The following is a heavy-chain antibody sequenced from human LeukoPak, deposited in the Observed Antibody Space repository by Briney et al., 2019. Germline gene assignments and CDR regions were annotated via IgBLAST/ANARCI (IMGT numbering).Heavy chain of an antibody. CDR3: ARSLVPDY. V-gene: IGHV3-23*01. CDR1: GFTFRDSA. D-gene: IGHD2-8*02. Sequence: GGSLRLSCAASGFTFRDSAVTWVRQAPGKGLEWVSLISFSGDNTYYRDSVKGRFTVSRDNSKDTLYLQMNSLRDEDTAVYYCARSLVPDYWGQGTLVTVSS. CDR2: ISFSGDNT. J-gene: IGHJ4*02.